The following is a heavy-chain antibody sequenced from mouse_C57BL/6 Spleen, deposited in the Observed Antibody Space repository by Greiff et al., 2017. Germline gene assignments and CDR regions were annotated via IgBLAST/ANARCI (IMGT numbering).Heavy chain of an antibody. D-gene: IGHD2-5*01. Sequence: VQLQQPGAELVMPGASVKLSCKASGYTFTSYWMHWVKQRPGQGLEWIGEIDPSDSYTNYNQKFKGKSTLTVDKSSSTAYMQLSSLTSEDSAVYYCARGFSNYERGAMGYWGQGTSLSVSS. CDR2: IDPSDSYT. V-gene: IGHV1-69*01. J-gene: IGHJ4*01. CDR3: ARGFSNYERGAMGY. CDR1: GYTFTSYW.